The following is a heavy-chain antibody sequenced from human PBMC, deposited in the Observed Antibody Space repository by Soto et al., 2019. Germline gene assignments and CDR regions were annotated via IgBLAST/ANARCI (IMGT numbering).Heavy chain of an antibody. V-gene: IGHV4-39*01. CDR1: GGSISSGSYY. Sequence: SETLSLTCTVSGGSISSGSYYWGWIRQPPGKGLEWIGSIYYSGSTYYNPSLKSRVTISVDTSKNQFSLKLSSVTAADTAVYYCASSNYDYGDYTYYYYYMDVWGKGTTVTV. CDR2: IYYSGST. J-gene: IGHJ6*03. D-gene: IGHD4-17*01. CDR3: ASSNYDYGDYTYYYYYMDV.